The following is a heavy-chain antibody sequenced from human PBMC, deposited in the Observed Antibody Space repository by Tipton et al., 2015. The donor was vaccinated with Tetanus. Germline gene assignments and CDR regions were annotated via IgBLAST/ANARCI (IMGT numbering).Heavy chain of an antibody. CDR2: ITNTGSSA. Sequence: SLRLSCAPSGFTFNDYYMGWFRQAPGKGLEWVSYITNTGSSAFYADSVKGRFIISRDNAQQSLFLQMNNLGAEDTAVYYCARPSDKLRYYGMDVWGQGTTVTVSS. V-gene: IGHV3-11*01. CDR1: GFTFNDYY. J-gene: IGHJ6*02. CDR3: ARPSDKLRYYGMDV. D-gene: IGHD6-6*01.